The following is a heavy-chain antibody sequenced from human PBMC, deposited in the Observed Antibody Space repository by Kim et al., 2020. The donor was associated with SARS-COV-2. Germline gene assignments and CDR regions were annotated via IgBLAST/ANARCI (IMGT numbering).Heavy chain of an antibody. D-gene: IGHD2-15*01. Sequence: KCQGRVTITADESTSTAYMELSSLRSEDTAVYYCARGGGWWGYYSYGMDVWGQGTTVTVSS. V-gene: IGHV1-69*01. CDR3: ARGGGWWGYYSYGMDV. J-gene: IGHJ6*02.